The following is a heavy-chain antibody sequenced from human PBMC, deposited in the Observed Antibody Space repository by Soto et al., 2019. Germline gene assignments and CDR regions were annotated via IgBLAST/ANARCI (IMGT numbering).Heavy chain of an antibody. J-gene: IGHJ6*02. V-gene: IGHV3-21*01. Sequence: EVQLVESGGGLVKPGGSLRLSCAAFGFTFSSYSMNWVRQAPGKGLEWVSSISSSSGYIYYADSVRGRFTISRDNAQNSLFLHMNSLRAEDTAVYYCASLYYYDSSGYFGGHYYYGMDVWGQGTTVTVSS. CDR3: ASLYYYDSSGYFGGHYYYGMDV. CDR2: ISSSSGYI. D-gene: IGHD3-22*01. CDR1: GFTFSSYS.